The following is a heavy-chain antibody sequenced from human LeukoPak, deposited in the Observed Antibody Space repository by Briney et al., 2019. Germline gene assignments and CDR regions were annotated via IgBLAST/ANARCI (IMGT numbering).Heavy chain of an antibody. V-gene: IGHV1-18*01. CDR1: GYTFTSYG. Sequence: ASVKVSCKASGYTFTSYGISWVRQAPGQGLEWMGWISAYNGNTNYAQKLQGRVTMTTDTSTSTAYMELRSLRSDDTAVYYCARDTYYYDSSGYSCWYFDLWGRGTLVTVSA. J-gene: IGHJ2*01. D-gene: IGHD3-22*01. CDR3: ARDTYYYDSSGYSCWYFDL. CDR2: ISAYNGNT.